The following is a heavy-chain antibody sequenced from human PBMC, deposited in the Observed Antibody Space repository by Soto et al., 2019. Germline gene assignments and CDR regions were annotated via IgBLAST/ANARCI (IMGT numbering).Heavy chain of an antibody. CDR1: GFTCSYFS. CDR2: VSGGGATT. V-gene: IGHV3-23*01. Sequence: EVQLLESGGGLVQPGGSLRLSCAASGFTCSYFSMSWVRQTPATGLEWVSGVSGGGATTYYADSVKGRFTISRDNSKNPLYLQINSLRAEDTAVYYCAKQAGYSSDPFDYWGQGTLVTVSS. D-gene: IGHD6-19*01. CDR3: AKQAGYSSDPFDY. J-gene: IGHJ4*02.